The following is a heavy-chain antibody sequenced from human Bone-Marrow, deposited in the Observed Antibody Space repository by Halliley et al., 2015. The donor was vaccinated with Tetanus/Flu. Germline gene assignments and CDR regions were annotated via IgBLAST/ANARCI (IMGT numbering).Heavy chain of an antibody. J-gene: IGHJ5*02. CDR3: ARGLGFSGHNWFGP. Sequence: VSFIKTSSSYTNYAHSVKGRFTLSRDNAKNSLYLQMNNLRAEDTAVYYCARGLGFSGHNWFGPWGQGTLVTVSS. CDR2: IKTSSSYT. D-gene: IGHD3-3*01. V-gene: IGHV3-11*06.